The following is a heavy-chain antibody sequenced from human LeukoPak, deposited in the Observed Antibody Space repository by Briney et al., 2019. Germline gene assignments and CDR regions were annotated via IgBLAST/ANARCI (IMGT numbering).Heavy chain of an antibody. D-gene: IGHD3-10*01. CDR2: IFNSGRT. Sequence: AETLSLTCTVSGESITSFHWSWIRHPPGKGLEGMGYIFNSGRTNYNPSFKSRVTMSVDTSKNEFSLKLTAVTAADTAVYYCAKIGYNGSGSYERLDTWGQGTLVTVSS. V-gene: IGHV4-59*01. CDR1: GESITSFH. CDR3: AKIGYNGSGSYERLDT. J-gene: IGHJ5*02.